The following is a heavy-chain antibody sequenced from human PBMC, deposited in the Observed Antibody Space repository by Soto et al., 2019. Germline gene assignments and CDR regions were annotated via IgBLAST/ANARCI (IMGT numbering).Heavy chain of an antibody. Sequence: GSGPTLVNPTQTLTLTCTFSGFSLSTSGMRVSWIRQPPGKALEWLARIDWDDDKFYSTSLKTRLTISKDTSKNQVVLTMTNMDPGDTAPYYCARGGGYYYDSSGYYYYYYGMDVWGQGTTVTVSS. CDR1: GFSLSTSGMR. J-gene: IGHJ6*02. CDR2: IDWDDDK. V-gene: IGHV2-70*04. CDR3: ARGGGYYYDSSGYYYYYYGMDV. D-gene: IGHD3-22*01.